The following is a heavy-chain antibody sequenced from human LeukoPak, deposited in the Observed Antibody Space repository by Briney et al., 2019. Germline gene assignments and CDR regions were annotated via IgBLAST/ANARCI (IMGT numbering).Heavy chain of an antibody. CDR2: INPDATIT. D-gene: IGHD1-1*01. CDR1: FSISYHW. Sequence: AGGSLRLSCAASFSISYHWMHWVRQGPGKGLEWVSCINPDATITMYADSVKGRFTISRDNAKNTLLQQMKRLRAEDTAVYFCVRATTASFDIWGQGTMVTVSS. V-gene: IGHV3-74*03. CDR3: VRATTASFDI. J-gene: IGHJ3*02.